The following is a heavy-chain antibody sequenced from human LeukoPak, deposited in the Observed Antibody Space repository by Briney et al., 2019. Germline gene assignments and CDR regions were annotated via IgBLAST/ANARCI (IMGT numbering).Heavy chain of an antibody. Sequence: SETLSLTCTVSYESISSSSHYWGWIRRPPGQGLEWIGSIDSRRNIHSNPSLDSRDTISVDTSKSQFSLKLSSVTAADTAVYYCARTKYYFDSSDYFFFDPWGQGILVTVSS. V-gene: IGHV4-39*01. CDR3: ARTKYYFDSSDYFFFDP. D-gene: IGHD3-22*01. J-gene: IGHJ5*02. CDR2: IDSRRNI. CDR1: YESISSSSHY.